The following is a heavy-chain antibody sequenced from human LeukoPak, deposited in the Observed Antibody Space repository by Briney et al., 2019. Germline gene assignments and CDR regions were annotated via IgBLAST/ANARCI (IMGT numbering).Heavy chain of an antibody. V-gene: IGHV3-30*02. J-gene: IGHJ6*02. CDR3: AKDQKHYYYYYGMDV. Sequence: PGGSLRLSCAASGFTFSSYGMHWVRQAPGKGLEWVAVIWYDGSNKYYADSVKGRFTISRDNSKNTLYLQMNSLRAEDTAVYYCAKDQKHYYYYYGMDVWGQGTTVTVSS. CDR2: IWYDGSNK. CDR1: GFTFSSYG.